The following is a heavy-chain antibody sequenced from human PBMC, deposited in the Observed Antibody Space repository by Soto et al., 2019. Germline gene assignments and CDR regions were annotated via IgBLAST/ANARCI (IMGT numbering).Heavy chain of an antibody. D-gene: IGHD4-17*01. V-gene: IGHV1-18*01. Sequence: ASVKVSFKTSGYTFTDYGISWVRQAPGQGLEWMGWISPYNGKTNYIQEFQDRVSITTDTSSTTVYMDLRTLKSDDTAIYFCARADYGDTKIYSFDHWGQGTLVTVSS. CDR1: GYTFTDYG. CDR2: ISPYNGKT. CDR3: ARADYGDTKIYSFDH. J-gene: IGHJ4*02.